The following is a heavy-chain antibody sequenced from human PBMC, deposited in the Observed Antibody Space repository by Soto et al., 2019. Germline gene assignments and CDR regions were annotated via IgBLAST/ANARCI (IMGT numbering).Heavy chain of an antibody. J-gene: IGHJ4*02. CDR1: GFTFSDYY. V-gene: IGHV3-11*03. CDR3: AKHYFGSGSYLYYFDY. Sequence: GGSLRLSCAASGFTFSDYYMSWIRQAPGKGLEWVSYISSSSSYTNYADSVKGRFTISRDNAKNSLYLQMNSLRAEDTAVYYSAKHYFGSGSYLYYFDYWGQGTLVTVSS. D-gene: IGHD3-10*01. CDR2: ISSSSSYT.